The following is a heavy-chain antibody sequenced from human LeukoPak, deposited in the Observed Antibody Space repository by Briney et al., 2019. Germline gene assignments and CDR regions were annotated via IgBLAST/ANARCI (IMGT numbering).Heavy chain of an antibody. D-gene: IGHD2-15*01. Sequence: ASVKVSCKASGGTFSSYAISWVRQAPGQGLEWMGRIIPIFGTANYAQKFQGRVTITTDESTSTAYMELSSLRSEDTAVYYCARDGPLGYCSGGSCYSGYWGQGTLVTVSS. CDR2: IIPIFGTA. CDR3: ARDGPLGYCSGGSCYSGY. V-gene: IGHV1-69*05. J-gene: IGHJ4*02. CDR1: GGTFSSYA.